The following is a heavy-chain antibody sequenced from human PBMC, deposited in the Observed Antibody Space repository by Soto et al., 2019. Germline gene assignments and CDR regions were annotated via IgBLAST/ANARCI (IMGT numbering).Heavy chain of an antibody. CDR1: GGSISSGDYY. J-gene: IGHJ4*02. Sequence: PSETLSLTCTVSGGSISSGDYYWSWIRQPPGKGLEWIGYIYYSGSTYYNPSLKSRVTISVDTSKNQFSLKLSSVTAADTAVYYCAREVLGHCTNGVCARGFDYWGQGTLVTVSS. D-gene: IGHD2-8*01. CDR2: IYYSGST. V-gene: IGHV4-30-4*01. CDR3: AREVLGHCTNGVCARGFDY.